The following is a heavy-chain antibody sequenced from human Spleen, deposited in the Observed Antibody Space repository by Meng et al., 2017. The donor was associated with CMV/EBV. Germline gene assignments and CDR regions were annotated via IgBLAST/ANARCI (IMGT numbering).Heavy chain of an antibody. Sequence: GESLKISCAASGFTFSNYWMSWVRQAPGKGLEWVANIKHDGSENYYVDSVKGRFTISRDNAKNSLDLQMNSLRVEDTAVYYCAREGYCSSSSCYGVSSGYYYAMDVWGQGTTVTVSS. J-gene: IGHJ6*02. CDR3: AREGYCSSSSCYGVSSGYYYAMDV. V-gene: IGHV3-7*01. CDR2: IKHDGSEN. D-gene: IGHD2-2*01. CDR1: GFTFSNYW.